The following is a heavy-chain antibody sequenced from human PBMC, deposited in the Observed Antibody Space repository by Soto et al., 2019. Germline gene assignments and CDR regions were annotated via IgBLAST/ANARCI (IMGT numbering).Heavy chain of an antibody. CDR1: GFTFSSYD. CDR2: IGTAGDT. CDR3: ARDRGADDAFDI. D-gene: IGHD1-26*01. V-gene: IGHV3-13*01. Sequence: EVQLVESGGGLVQPGGSLRLSCAASGFTFSSYDMHWVRHATGKGLEWVSAIGTAGDTYYPGSVKGRFTISRENAKNSLYLQMNSLRAEDTAVYYCARDRGADDAFDIWGQGTMVTVSS. J-gene: IGHJ3*02.